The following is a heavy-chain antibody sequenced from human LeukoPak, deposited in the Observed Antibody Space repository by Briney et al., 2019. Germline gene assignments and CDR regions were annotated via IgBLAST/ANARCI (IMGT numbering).Heavy chain of an antibody. CDR3: AKYSNTWYDDF. D-gene: IGHD6-13*01. Sequence: GGSLRLSCAASGFPFSSYWMNWVRQAPGKGLEWVSAISGSGGSTYYADSVKGRFTISRDNSKNTLSLQMNSLTAEDTAVYYCAKYSNTWYDDFWGQGTLVTVSS. CDR2: ISGSGGST. J-gene: IGHJ4*02. V-gene: IGHV3-23*01. CDR1: GFPFSSYW.